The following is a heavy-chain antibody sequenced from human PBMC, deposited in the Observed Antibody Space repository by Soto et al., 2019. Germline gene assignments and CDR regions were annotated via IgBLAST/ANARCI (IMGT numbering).Heavy chain of an antibody. CDR2: ISKTGNT. V-gene: IGHV4-61*03. D-gene: IGHD2-2*01. CDR1: RGSGRSDNYY. Sequence: QVQLQESGPGWVKPSETLSLTCTVSRGSGRSDNYYWTCIRQTQAKRMEWLGFISKTGNTKYNHSLKTRFTMTHDTSNNHFSLRLTSVTAAYTAVYYCARDSTSDGHNFGSGAMAVWGQGTTVTVSS. CDR3: ARDSTSDGHNFGSGAMAV. J-gene: IGHJ6*02.